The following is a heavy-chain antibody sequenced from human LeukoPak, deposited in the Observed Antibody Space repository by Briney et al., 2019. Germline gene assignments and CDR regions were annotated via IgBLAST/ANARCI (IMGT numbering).Heavy chain of an antibody. Sequence: ASVKVSCKASGYTFTGYYMHWLRQAPGQGLEWMGRINPNSGGTNYAQKFQGRVTITRDTSASTAYMELSSLRSEDTAVYYCARGDYGDYYLGYWGQGTLVTVSS. V-gene: IGHV1-2*06. D-gene: IGHD4-17*01. CDR2: INPNSGGT. J-gene: IGHJ4*02. CDR3: ARGDYGDYYLGY. CDR1: GYTFTGYY.